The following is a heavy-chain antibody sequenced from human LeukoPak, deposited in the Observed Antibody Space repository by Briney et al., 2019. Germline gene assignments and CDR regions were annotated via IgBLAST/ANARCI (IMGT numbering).Heavy chain of an antibody. D-gene: IGHD2-21*02. CDR1: GGTFSSYA. CDR2: VIPIFGTA. V-gene: IGHV1-69*01. Sequence: ASGEVSCKASGGTFSSYAFSWVRQAPGQGLEWMGGVIPIFGTANYAQKFQGRVTITADESTSTAYMELSSLRSEDTAVYYCARVKPAYCGGDCYWYNWFDPWGQGTLVTVSS. CDR3: ARVKPAYCGGDCYWYNWFDP. J-gene: IGHJ5*02.